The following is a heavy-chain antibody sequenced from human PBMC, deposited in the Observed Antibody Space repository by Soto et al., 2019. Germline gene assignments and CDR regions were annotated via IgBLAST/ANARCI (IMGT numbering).Heavy chain of an antibody. Sequence: GGSLRLSCAASGFTFSSYAMHWVRQAPGKGLEWVAVISYDGSNKYYADSVKGRFTISRDNSKNTLYLQMNSLRAEDTAVYYCARDPRGPDSYFYYGMDVWGQGTSVTVSS. CDR3: ARDPRGPDSYFYYGMDV. CDR2: ISYDGSNK. CDR1: GFTFSSYA. J-gene: IGHJ6*02. V-gene: IGHV3-30-3*01.